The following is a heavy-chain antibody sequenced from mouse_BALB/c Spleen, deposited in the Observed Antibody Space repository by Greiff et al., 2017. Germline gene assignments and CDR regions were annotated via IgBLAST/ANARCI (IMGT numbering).Heavy chain of an antibody. J-gene: IGHJ4*01. V-gene: IGHV2-2*02. D-gene: IGHD2-14*01. CDR3: ASYRYDVGAMDY. CDR1: GFSLTSYG. Sequence: QVHVKQSGPGLVQPSQSLSITCTVSGFSLTSYGVHWVRQSPGKGLEWLGVIWSGGSTDYNAAFISRLSISKDNSKSQVFFKMNSLQANDTAIYYCASYRYDVGAMDYWGQGTSVTVSS. CDR2: IWSGGST.